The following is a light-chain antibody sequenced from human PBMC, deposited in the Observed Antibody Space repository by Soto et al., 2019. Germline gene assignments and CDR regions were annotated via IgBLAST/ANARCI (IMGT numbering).Light chain of an antibody. CDR1: QSVSSSN. CDR3: QQYGGSPLT. J-gene: IGKJ4*01. V-gene: IGKV3-20*01. CDR2: GAS. Sequence: EIVLTQSPGTLSLSPGERATLSCRASQSVSSSNLAWYQQKPGQAPRLLIYGASSRATGIPDRFSGGGSGTDFTLTISRLEPEDLAVYHCQQYGGSPLTFGGGTKVEIK.